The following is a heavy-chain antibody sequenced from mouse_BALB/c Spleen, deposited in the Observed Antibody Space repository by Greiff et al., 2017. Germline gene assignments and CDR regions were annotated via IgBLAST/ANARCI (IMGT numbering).Heavy chain of an antibody. CDR1: GFTFSSFG. V-gene: IGHV5-17*02. D-gene: IGHD3-3*01. CDR3: ARGGTLYYAMDY. CDR2: ISSGSSTI. Sequence: EVQLVESGGGLVQPGGSRKLSCAASGFTFSSFGMHWVRQAPEKGLEWVAYISSGSSTIYYADTVKGRFTISRDNPKNTLFLQMTSLRSEDTAMYYCARGGTLYYAMDYWGQGTSVTVSS. J-gene: IGHJ4*01.